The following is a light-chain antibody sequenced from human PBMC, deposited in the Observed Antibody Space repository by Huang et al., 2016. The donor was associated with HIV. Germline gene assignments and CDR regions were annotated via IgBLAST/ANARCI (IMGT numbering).Light chain of an antibody. CDR3: QQLHTYPIT. CDR1: QDIGTS. Sequence: QLTQSPPSLSASVGATIILSCRASQDIGTSFAWYQQKTGRAPELLISGASTLQTGVPSRFSGDSAGTFFTLFITGLQPEDFATYYCQQLHTYPITFGQGTRLDIK. CDR2: GAS. V-gene: IGKV1-13*02. J-gene: IGKJ5*01.